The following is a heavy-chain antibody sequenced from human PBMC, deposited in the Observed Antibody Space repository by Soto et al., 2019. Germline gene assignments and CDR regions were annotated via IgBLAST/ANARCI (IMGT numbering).Heavy chain of an antibody. CDR1: GGTFSTYA. J-gene: IGHJ4*02. D-gene: IGHD5-18*01. CDR2: IIPMFGTA. V-gene: IGHV1-69*12. CDR3: ASGIQLWLRRINNGYSG. Sequence: QVQLVQSGAAVKKPASSVKVSCKAPGGTFSTYAISWVRQAPGQGLEWMGGIIPMFGTANYAQRFQDRVTITADESTNIVYMELSSLRSEDTAVYFCASGIQLWLRRINNGYSGWGQGTLVTVSS.